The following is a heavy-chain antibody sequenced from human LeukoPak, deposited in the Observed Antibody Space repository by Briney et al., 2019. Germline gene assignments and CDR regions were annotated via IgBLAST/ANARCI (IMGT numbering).Heavy chain of an antibody. D-gene: IGHD4-23*01. CDR2: ISSSTNTI. CDR1: GFTFSSYW. J-gene: IGHJ3*02. CDR3: ARGGYGANDDAFDI. Sequence: GGSLRLAWAASGFTFSSYWMNWVRRAPGEGLEWVSYISSSTNTIYYADSVRGRFTISRDNAKNSLFLQMNSLRDEDTAVYYCARGGYGANDDAFDIWGQGTMVTVSS. V-gene: IGHV3-48*02.